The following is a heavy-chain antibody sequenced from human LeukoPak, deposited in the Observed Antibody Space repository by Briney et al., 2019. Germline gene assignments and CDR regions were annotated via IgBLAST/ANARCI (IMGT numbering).Heavy chain of an antibody. J-gene: IGHJ4*02. CDR3: ARDFGWLSGFDY. V-gene: IGHV3-48*01. D-gene: IGHD3-9*01. CDR1: GFTFSNSG. Sequence: PGGSLRLPCAGSGFTFSNSGMNWVRQAPGKGLEWVSYISSSSSTIYYADSVKGRFTISRDNAENSLFLQMNSLRGEDMAIYYCARDFGWLSGFDYWGQGTLVTVP. CDR2: ISSSSSTI.